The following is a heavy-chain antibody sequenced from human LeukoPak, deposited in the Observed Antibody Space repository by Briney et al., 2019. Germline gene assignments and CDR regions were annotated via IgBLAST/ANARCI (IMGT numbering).Heavy chain of an antibody. J-gene: IGHJ4*02. CDR1: GGSFSGYY. V-gene: IGHV4-34*01. CDR3: ARGGTAHYYGAGSYLAY. D-gene: IGHD3-10*01. Sequence: SETLSLTCAVYGGSFSGYYWSWIRQPPGKGLEWIGEINHGGSTNYNPSLKSRVTISEDTSKNHFSLKLRSVTAADTAVHYCARGGTAHYYGAGSYLAYWGQGTLVTVSS. CDR2: INHGGST.